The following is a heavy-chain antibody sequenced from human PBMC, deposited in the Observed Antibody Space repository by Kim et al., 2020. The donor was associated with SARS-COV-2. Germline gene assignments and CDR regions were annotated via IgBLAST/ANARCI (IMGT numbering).Heavy chain of an antibody. CDR1: GFTFDDYA. CDR2: ISWNSGSI. V-gene: IGHV3-9*01. Sequence: GGSLRLSCAASGFTFDDYAMHWVRQAPGKGLEWVSGISWNSGSIGYADSVKGRFTISRDNAKNSLYLQMNSLRAEDTALYYCAKDSGTAMVTRYYYYGMDVWGQGTTVTVSS. D-gene: IGHD5-18*01. J-gene: IGHJ6*02. CDR3: AKDSGTAMVTRYYYYGMDV.